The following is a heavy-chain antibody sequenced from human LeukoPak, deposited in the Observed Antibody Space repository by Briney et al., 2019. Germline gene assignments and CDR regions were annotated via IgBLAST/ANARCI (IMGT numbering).Heavy chain of an antibody. CDR1: GGSISSGDYY. CDR2: IYYSGST. D-gene: IGHD3-10*01. J-gene: IGHJ6*04. V-gene: IGHV4-30-4*01. CDR3: WAHGSGRQYYYGMDV. Sequence: PSETLSLTCTVSGGSISSGDYYWSWIRQPPEKGLEWIGYIYYSGSTYYNPSLKSRVTISVDTSKNQFSLKLSSVTAADTAVYYCWAHGSGRQYYYGMDVWGKGTTVTVSS.